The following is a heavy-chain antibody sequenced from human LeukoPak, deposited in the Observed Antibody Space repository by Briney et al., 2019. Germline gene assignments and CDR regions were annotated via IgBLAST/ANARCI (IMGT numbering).Heavy chain of an antibody. Sequence: ASVKVSCKASGYTFTGYYMHWVRQAPGQGLEWMGWINPNSGGTNYAQRFQGRVTMTRDTSISTAYMELSRLRSDDPAVYSCAREDEYYDSSGPSIWGQGTMVTVSS. D-gene: IGHD3-22*01. V-gene: IGHV1-2*02. J-gene: IGHJ3*02. CDR1: GYTFTGYY. CDR2: INPNSGGT. CDR3: AREDEYYDSSGPSI.